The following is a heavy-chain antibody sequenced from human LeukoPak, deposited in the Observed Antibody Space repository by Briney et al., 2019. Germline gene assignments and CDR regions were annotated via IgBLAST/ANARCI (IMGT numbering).Heavy chain of an antibody. J-gene: IGHJ4*02. V-gene: IGHV4-59*01. Sequence: SETLSLTCSVSGDSISTYYWSWIRQPPGKAPEWIGYVYYSGSTDYNPSLKSRVTISVDTSKNQFSLNLNSVTAADTAVYYCSAGNQLWLRGLFDYWGQGTLVTVSS. CDR1: GDSISTYY. CDR3: SAGNQLWLRGLFDY. CDR2: VYYSGST. D-gene: IGHD5-18*01.